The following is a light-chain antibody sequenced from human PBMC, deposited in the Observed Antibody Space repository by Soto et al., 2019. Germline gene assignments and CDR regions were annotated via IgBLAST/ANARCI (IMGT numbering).Light chain of an antibody. CDR1: QSISTH. CDR2: AAS. J-gene: IGKJ4*01. CDR3: DKRHSPHAG. V-gene: IGKV1-39*01. Sequence: DIQMTQSPSSLSASVGDRVTITCRASQSISTHLNWYQQKPGKAPNLLIYAASSLQSGVPSRFSGSGSRTDFTLTISSLQPEVFATYFCDKRHSPHAGVGGGTTGEIK.